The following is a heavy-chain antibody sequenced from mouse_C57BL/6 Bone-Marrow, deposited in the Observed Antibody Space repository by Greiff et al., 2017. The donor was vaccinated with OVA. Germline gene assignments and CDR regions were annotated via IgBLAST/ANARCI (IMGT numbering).Heavy chain of an antibody. V-gene: IGHV5-12*01. CDR1: GFTFSSYG. J-gene: IGHJ4*01. CDR3: ARHKLRWAMDY. Sequence: EVQRVESGGDLVKPGGSLKLSCAASGFTFSSYGMSWVRQTPEKRLEWVAYISNGGGSTYYPDTVKGRFTISRDNAKNTLYLQMSRLKSEDTAMYYCARHKLRWAMDYWGQGTSVTVSS. CDR2: ISNGGGST. D-gene: IGHD1-1*01.